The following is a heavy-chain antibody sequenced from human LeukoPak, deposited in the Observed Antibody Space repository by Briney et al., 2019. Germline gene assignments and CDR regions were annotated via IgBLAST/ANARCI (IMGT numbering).Heavy chain of an antibody. CDR1: GYTFTGYD. CDR3: ARVGLAGYCSSTSCYEANWFDP. CDR2: INPNSGGT. J-gene: IGHJ5*02. V-gene: IGHV1-2*02. Sequence: ASVKVSCKASGYTFTGYDMHWVRQAPGQGLELMGWINPNSGGTNYAQKFQGRVTMTTDTSISTAYMELSRLRSDDTAVYYCARVGLAGYCSSTSCYEANWFDPWGQGTLVTVSS. D-gene: IGHD2-2*01.